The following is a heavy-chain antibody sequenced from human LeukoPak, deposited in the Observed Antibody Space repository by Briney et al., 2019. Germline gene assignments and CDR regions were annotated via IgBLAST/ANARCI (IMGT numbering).Heavy chain of an antibody. D-gene: IGHD2/OR15-2a*01. V-gene: IGHV3-21*01. J-gene: IGHJ4*02. CDR3: ASLSTSPSIGDH. CDR1: GFXFSTYS. Sequence: GGSLRLSCAASGFXFSTYSMNWVRQAPGKGLEWVSSITTSSSYIYYADSVKGRFTISRDNAKNSLYLQMNSLTADDTALYYCASLSTSPSIGDHWGQGTLVTVSS. CDR2: ITTSSSYI.